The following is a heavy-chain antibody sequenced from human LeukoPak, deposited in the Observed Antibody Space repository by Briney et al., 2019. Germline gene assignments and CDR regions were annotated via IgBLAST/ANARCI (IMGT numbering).Heavy chain of an antibody. J-gene: IGHJ4*02. V-gene: IGHV1-2*06. D-gene: IGHD3-22*01. CDR2: INPNSGGT. CDR3: ARRESYYDSSGYKPRYYYFDY. CDR1: GYTFTGYY. Sequence: GASVKVSCKASGYTFTGYYMHWVRQAPGQGLEWMGRINPNSGGTNYAQKFQGRVTMTRDTSISTAYMELSRLRSDDTAVYYCARRESYYDSSGYKPRYYYFDYWGQGTLVTVSS.